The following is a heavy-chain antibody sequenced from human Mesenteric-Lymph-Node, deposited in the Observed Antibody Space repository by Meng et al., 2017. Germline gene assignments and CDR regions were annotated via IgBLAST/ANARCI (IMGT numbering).Heavy chain of an antibody. CDR3: ARAGGEYYDFWSGYYPLNWFDH. CDR2: IHDDGNT. Sequence: GGSLRLSCAASGFTVSSNYMSWVRQAPGKGLEWVSVIHDDGNTYYGDSVKGRFTISRDNSKIMLYLQMNSLRAEDTAVYYCARAGGEYYDFWSGYYPLNWFDHWGQGTLVTVSS. CDR1: GFTVSSNY. V-gene: IGHV3-66*01. J-gene: IGHJ5*02. D-gene: IGHD3-3*01.